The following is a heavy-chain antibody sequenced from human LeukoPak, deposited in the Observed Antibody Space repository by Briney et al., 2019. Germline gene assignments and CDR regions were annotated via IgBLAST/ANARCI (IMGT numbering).Heavy chain of an antibody. D-gene: IGHD4-17*01. Sequence: PGGSLRLSCAASGFTFSSYAMGWVRQAPGKGLEWVSAISGSGGSTYYADSVKGRFTISRDNSKSTLYLQMNSLRAEDTAVYYCAKRDYEALYYFDYWGQGTLVTVSS. CDR3: AKRDYEALYYFDY. CDR2: ISGSGGST. J-gene: IGHJ4*02. CDR1: GFTFSSYA. V-gene: IGHV3-23*01.